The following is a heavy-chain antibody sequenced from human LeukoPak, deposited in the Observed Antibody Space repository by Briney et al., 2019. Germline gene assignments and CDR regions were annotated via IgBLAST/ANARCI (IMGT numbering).Heavy chain of an antibody. D-gene: IGHD2-2*01. CDR2: ISSSSSYI. J-gene: IGHJ3*02. CDR1: GFTFSSYS. Sequence: GGSLRLSCAASGFTFSSYSMNWVRQAPGKGLEWVSSISSSSSYIYYADSVKGRFTISRDNAKNSLYLQMNSLRAEDTAVYYCARDLTYQLLFSPPDAFDIWGQGTMVTVSS. CDR3: ARDLTYQLLFSPPDAFDI. V-gene: IGHV3-21*01.